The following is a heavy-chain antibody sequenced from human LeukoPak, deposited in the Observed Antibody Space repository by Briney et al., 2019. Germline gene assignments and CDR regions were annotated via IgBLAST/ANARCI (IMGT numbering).Heavy chain of an antibody. CDR2: INHSGST. D-gene: IGHD3-16*02. Sequence: PSETLSLTCAVYGGSFSGYYWSWIRQPPGKGLKWIGEINHSGSTNYNPSLKSRVTISVDTSKNQFSLKLSSVTAADTAVYYCARGNYYVWGSYRYGFDPWGQGTLVTVSS. V-gene: IGHV4-34*01. CDR1: GGSFSGYY. CDR3: ARGNYYVWGSYRYGFDP. J-gene: IGHJ5*02.